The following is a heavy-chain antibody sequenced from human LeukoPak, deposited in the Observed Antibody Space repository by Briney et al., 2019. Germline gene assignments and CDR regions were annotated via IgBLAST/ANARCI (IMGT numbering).Heavy chain of an antibody. Sequence: GASGKVSCKASGYTFTSYGMSWVGQAPGQGLEGMGWISAYNGNTNYAQKLQGRVTMTTHTSTSTAYMELRSLRSDDTAVYYCARSYYYDSNWDAFDLWGQGTMVSVSS. J-gene: IGHJ3*01. CDR1: GYTFTSYG. CDR2: ISAYNGNT. CDR3: ARSYYYDSNWDAFDL. D-gene: IGHD3-22*01. V-gene: IGHV1-18*01.